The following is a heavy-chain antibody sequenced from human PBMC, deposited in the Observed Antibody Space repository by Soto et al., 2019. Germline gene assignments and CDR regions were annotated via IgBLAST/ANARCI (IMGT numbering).Heavy chain of an antibody. V-gene: IGHV3-74*01. J-gene: IGHJ4*02. D-gene: IGHD3-10*01. CDR1: GFTFSSYW. CDR3: ARGGFSGSGSYVQGDY. CDR2: IKSDGSSI. Sequence: EVQLVESGGGLVQPGGSLRLSCAASGFTFSSYWMHWVRQAPGKGLVWVSRIKSDGSSISYGDSVKGRFTIPRDNAKNTLYLQMNSLRAEDTAVYYCARGGFSGSGSYVQGDYWGQGTLVTVSS.